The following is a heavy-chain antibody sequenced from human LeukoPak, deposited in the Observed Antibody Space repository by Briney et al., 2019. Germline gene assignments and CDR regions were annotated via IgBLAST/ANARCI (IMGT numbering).Heavy chain of an antibody. Sequence: GGSLRLSCAASGFTFSSHSMNWVRQAPGKGLEWVSAIRDSGSSTHYADSAKGRFTTSRDNSKNTLFLQMNSLRAEDTAIYYCAKYGPQDSGSSHFDYWGQGALVTVSS. CDR1: GFTFSSHS. J-gene: IGHJ4*02. CDR2: IRDSGSST. V-gene: IGHV3-23*01. D-gene: IGHD1-26*01. CDR3: AKYGPQDSGSSHFDY.